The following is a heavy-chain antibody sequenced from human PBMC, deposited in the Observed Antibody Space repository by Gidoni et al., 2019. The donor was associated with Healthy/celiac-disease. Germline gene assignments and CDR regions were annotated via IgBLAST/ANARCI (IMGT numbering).Heavy chain of an antibody. CDR3: TTIRYLDWLGYYYGMDV. J-gene: IGHJ6*02. V-gene: IGHV3-15*01. CDR1: GFTFSNAW. Sequence: EVQLVESGGCLVKRGGYLILSCAASGFTFSNAWMGWVRQAHGKGLEWVGRIKSKTDGGTTDYAAPVKGRFTISRDDSKNTLYLQMNSLKTEDTAVYYCTTIRYLDWLGYYYGMDVWGQGTTVTVSS. CDR2: IKSKTDGGTT. D-gene: IGHD3-9*01.